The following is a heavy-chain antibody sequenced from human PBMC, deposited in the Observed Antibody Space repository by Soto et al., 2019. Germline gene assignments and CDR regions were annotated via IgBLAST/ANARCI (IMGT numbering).Heavy chain of an antibody. CDR3: ARYRGDYYYYYGMDV. D-gene: IGHD4-17*01. J-gene: IGHJ6*02. CDR1: GGTFSSYA. CDR2: IIPIFGTA. V-gene: IGHV1-69*13. Sequence: SVKVSCKASGGTFSSYAISWVRQAPGQGLEWMGGIIPIFGTANYAQKFQGRVTITADESTSTAYMELSSLRSEDTAVYYCARYRGDYYYYYGMDVWGQGTTVTVSS.